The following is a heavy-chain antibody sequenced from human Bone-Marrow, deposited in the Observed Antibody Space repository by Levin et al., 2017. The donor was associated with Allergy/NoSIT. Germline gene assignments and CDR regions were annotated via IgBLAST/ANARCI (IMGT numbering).Heavy chain of an antibody. CDR3: ARLSRVTMIGYFDD. V-gene: IGHV4-59*01. Sequence: SQTLSLTCTFSGDSISNYYWAWLRQPPGKGLEWTGYIYHSGSTNYNPSLKTRVTISVDTSKNEISLNLRSVTAADTAVYYCARLSRVTMIGYFDDWGQGTLVTVSS. J-gene: IGHJ4*02. D-gene: IGHD3-10*02. CDR1: GDSISNYY. CDR2: IYHSGST.